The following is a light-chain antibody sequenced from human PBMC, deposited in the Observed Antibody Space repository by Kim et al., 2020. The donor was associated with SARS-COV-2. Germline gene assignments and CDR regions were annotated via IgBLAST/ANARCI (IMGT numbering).Light chain of an antibody. CDR1: GIEVED. J-gene: IGLJ2*01. Sequence: APGKAARTTCGGNGIEVEDIDGYQQKQEQGPVLLMYYDNDRPSGFPERLCVSSSGNAATLTISRGEAEDEADYYCQVWDDASNHYVFAGGTKVTVL. V-gene: IGLV3-21*04. CDR3: QVWDDASNHYV. CDR2: YDN.